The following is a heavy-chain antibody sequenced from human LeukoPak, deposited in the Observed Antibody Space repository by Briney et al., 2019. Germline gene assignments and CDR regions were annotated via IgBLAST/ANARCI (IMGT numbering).Heavy chain of an antibody. D-gene: IGHD6-13*01. CDR3: ARGLAAAAAY. J-gene: IGHJ4*02. V-gene: IGHV3-7*01. CDR2: INQDGSQK. CDR1: GFTFNKYW. Sequence: GGSLRLSCADSGFTFNKYWMSWVRQAPGKGLEWMANINQDGSQKYYLDSVKGRFTISRDNAKSSVYLQMNSLRAEDTALYYCARGLAAAAAYWGQGTLVTVSS.